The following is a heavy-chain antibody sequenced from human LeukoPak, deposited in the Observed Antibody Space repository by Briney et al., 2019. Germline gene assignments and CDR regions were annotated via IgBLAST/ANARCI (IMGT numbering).Heavy chain of an antibody. CDR2: IKQDGSEK. D-gene: IGHD3-10*01. V-gene: IGHV3-7*01. Sequence: GGSLRLSCAASGFTFSSYWMSWVRQAPGKGLEWVANIKQDGSEKYYVGSVKGRFTISRDNAKNSLYLQMNSLRAEDTAVYYCARVPGEENVLLWFGELLYYMDVWGKGTTVTISS. CDR1: GFTFSSYW. CDR3: ARVPGEENVLLWFGELLYYMDV. J-gene: IGHJ6*03.